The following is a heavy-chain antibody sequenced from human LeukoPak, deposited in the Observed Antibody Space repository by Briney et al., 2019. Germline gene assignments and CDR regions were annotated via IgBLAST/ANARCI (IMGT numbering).Heavy chain of an antibody. CDR3: ARDTLDGYFDY. D-gene: IGHD2/OR15-2a*01. V-gene: IGHV3-7*01. J-gene: IGHJ4*02. CDR2: LNQPGTGK. CDR1: GFSFTSYR. Sequence: PGGSLRLSCAASGFSFTSYRMSWVRQAPGEGLQWVGNLNQPGTGKQYVDSVKGRFTISRDNAKNLLYLEMDGLRAEDTAVYYCARDTLDGYFDYWGQGTLVTVSS.